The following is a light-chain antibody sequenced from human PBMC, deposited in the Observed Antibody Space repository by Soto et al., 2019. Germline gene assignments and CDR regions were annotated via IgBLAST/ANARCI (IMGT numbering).Light chain of an antibody. J-gene: IGKJ1*01. V-gene: IGKV3-20*01. CDR1: QSVSSSY. Sequence: EIVLTQSPGTLSLSPGERATLSCRASQSVSSSYLAWYQQKPGQAPRRLIYGASSRATGIPDRFSGSGSGTHFTLTISRLEPEDFAVYYCQQYGTSPWTFDQGTKVEIK. CDR2: GAS. CDR3: QQYGTSPWT.